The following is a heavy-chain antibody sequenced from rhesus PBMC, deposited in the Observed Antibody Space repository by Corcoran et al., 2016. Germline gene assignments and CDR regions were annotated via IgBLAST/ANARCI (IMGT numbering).Heavy chain of an antibody. J-gene: IGHJ3*01. CDR1: GGASSSNY. Sequence: QLQLQESGPGLVKPSETLSLTCAVSGGASSSNYWSWIRQPPGKGLGWIGRISGSGGSTDSNPSLKRRVTISTDTAKNQFSLKLSSVTAADTAVYDCARGLLQYLDGSLLGDAFDSWGPGLRVILAS. CDR3: ARGLLQYLDGSLLGDAFDS. CDR2: ISGSGGST. D-gene: IGHD3-3*01. V-gene: IGHV4-173*01.